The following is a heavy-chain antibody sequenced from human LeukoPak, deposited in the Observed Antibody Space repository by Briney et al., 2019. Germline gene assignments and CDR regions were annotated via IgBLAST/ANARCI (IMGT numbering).Heavy chain of an antibody. Sequence: ASVKVSCKASGYTFTGYYMHWVRQAPGQGLEWMGWINPNSGGTNSAQKFQGRVTMTRDTSISTAYMELSRLRSDDTAVYYCARGTTVELAWFDPWGQGTLVTVSS. CDR2: INPNSGGT. D-gene: IGHD4-23*01. V-gene: IGHV1-2*02. CDR1: GYTFTGYY. J-gene: IGHJ5*02. CDR3: ARGTTVELAWFDP.